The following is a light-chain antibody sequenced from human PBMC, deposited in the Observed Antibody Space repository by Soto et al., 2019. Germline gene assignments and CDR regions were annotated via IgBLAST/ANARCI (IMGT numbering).Light chain of an antibody. J-gene: IGKJ4*01. V-gene: IGKV3-11*01. Sequence: EIVLTQSPATPSLSPGERAALSCRASQSVSSHLAWYQQKPGQAPRLLIYDASNRATGIPARFSGSGSGTDFTLIISSLEPEDLAVYYCQQRSNWPLTFGGGTKVEIK. CDR2: DAS. CDR1: QSVSSH. CDR3: QQRSNWPLT.